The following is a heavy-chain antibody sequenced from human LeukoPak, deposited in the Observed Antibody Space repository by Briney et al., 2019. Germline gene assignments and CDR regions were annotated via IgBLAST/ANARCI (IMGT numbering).Heavy chain of an antibody. CDR3: VRLRRNSDTSGFYYYYDF. J-gene: IGHJ4*02. CDR2: ISVRSNYI. V-gene: IGHV3-21*01. Sequence: GGSLRLSCLASGYTFSSYSINWVRQAPGKGLEWVSSISVRSNYIYYADSVRGRFRISRDDARDSLYLQMNSLRAEDTAVNYCVRLRRNSDTSGFYYYYDFWGQGTLVTVSS. CDR1: GYTFSSYS. D-gene: IGHD3-22*01.